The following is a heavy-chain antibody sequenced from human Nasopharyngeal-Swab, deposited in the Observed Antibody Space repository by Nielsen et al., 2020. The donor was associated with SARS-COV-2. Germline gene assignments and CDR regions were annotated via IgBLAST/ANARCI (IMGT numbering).Heavy chain of an antibody. CDR2: ISAYNGNT. J-gene: IGHJ6*02. Sequence: ASVKVSCKASGYTFTSYSISWVRQAPGQGLEWMGWISAYNGNTNYAQKLQGRVTMTTDTSTSTAYMELRSLRSDDTAVYYCARCGFSTLPFSYYYGMDVWGQGTTVTVSS. CDR1: GYTFTSYS. V-gene: IGHV1-18*04. CDR3: ARCGFSTLPFSYYYGMDV.